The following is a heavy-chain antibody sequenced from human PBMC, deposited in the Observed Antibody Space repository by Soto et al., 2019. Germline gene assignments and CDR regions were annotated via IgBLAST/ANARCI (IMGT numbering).Heavy chain of an antibody. V-gene: IGHV4-34*01. J-gene: IGHJ6*02. CDR1: GGPFSGYY. D-gene: IGHD4-17*01. Sequence: PSETLSLTCAVYGGPFSGYYWSWIRQPPGKGLEWIGEINHSGSTNYNPSLKSRVTISVDTSKNQFSLKLSSVTAADTAVYYCARGTALRYYYYGMDVWGQGTTVTVSS. CDR3: ARGTALRYYYYGMDV. CDR2: INHSGST.